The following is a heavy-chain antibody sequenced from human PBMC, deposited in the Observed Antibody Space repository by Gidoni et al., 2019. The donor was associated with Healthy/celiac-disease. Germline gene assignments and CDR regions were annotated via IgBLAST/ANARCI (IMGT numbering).Heavy chain of an antibody. CDR3: ARVRSMDV. J-gene: IGHJ6*02. CDR1: GYTFTCYY. V-gene: IGHV1-2*02. CDR2: SNPHRGGT. Sequence: QVQLEQVGVEGKKPGASVKVSCKASGYTFTCYYMHWVRQAPGQGLEWMGWSNPHRGGTNYAQKFHGRVTMTRDPSISTAYMGLSRLRSDDTAVYYCARVRSMDVWGQGTTVTVSS.